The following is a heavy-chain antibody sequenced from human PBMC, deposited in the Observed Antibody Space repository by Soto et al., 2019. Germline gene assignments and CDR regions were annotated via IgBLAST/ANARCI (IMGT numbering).Heavy chain of an antibody. Sequence: QIQLVQSGAEVKKPGASVKVSCKASGYTFTSDGISWVRQAPRQGLEWMGWISASSGNTNYAQKLQGRVTMTTDTSTSTAYMELRSLRSDDTAVYYCARDSQYWYFDLWGRGTLVTVSS. J-gene: IGHJ2*01. V-gene: IGHV1-18*01. CDR1: GYTFTSDG. CDR3: ARDSQYWYFDL. CDR2: ISASSGNT.